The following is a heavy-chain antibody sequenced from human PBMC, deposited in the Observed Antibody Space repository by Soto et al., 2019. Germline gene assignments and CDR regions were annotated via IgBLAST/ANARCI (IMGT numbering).Heavy chain of an antibody. V-gene: IGHV3-48*02. CDR3: ARDYPGDSNRAGLDY. Sequence: EVQLVESGGGLVQPGGSLRLSCAASGFTFSSYSMNWVRQAPGKGLEWVSYISSSSSAIYYADSVKGRFTISRDNAKYSLYLQMNSLRDEDTAVYYCARDYPGDSNRAGLDYWGQGTLVTVSS. J-gene: IGHJ4*02. CDR2: ISSSSSAI. CDR1: GFTFSSYS. D-gene: IGHD3-22*01.